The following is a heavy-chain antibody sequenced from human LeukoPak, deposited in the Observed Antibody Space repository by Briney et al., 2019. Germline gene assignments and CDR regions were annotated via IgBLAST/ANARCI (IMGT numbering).Heavy chain of an antibody. D-gene: IGHD3-10*01. CDR2: INHSGSTT. V-gene: IGHV4-34*01. Sequence: SETLSLTCAVYGGSFSDYYWSWIRQSPGKGLEWIGEINHSGSTTNYNPSLKNRVTISVDTSKRQFSLKLSSVTAADTAVYYCARRRWGYGSGSYDYWGQGTLVTVSS. CDR3: ARRRWGYGSGSYDY. J-gene: IGHJ4*02. CDR1: GGSFSDYY.